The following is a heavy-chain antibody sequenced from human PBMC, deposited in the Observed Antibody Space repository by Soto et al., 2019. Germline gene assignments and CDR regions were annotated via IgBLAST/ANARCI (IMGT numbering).Heavy chain of an antibody. V-gene: IGHV3-30-3*01. CDR3: ARGNEVTTVYYYYYGMDV. CDR1: GFTFSSYA. D-gene: IGHD4-17*01. CDR2: ISYDGSNK. J-gene: IGHJ6*02. Sequence: GGSLRLSCAASGFTFSSYAMHWVRQAPGKGLEWVAVISYDGSNKYYADSVKGRFTISRDNSKNTLYLQMNSLRAEDTAVYYCARGNEVTTVYYYYYGMDVWGQGTTVTVSS.